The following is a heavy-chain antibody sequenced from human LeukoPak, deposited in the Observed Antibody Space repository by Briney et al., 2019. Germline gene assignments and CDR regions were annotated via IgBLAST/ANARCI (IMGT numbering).Heavy chain of an antibody. CDR1: GDSISSYY. J-gene: IGHJ4*01. CDR3: ARSTPNYDFWSDYPYYFDY. D-gene: IGHD3-3*01. V-gene: IGHV4-59*08. CDR2: IYYSGST. Sequence: SETLSLTCTVSGDSISSYYWSWIRQPPGKGLGWIGYIYYSGSTNYNPSLKSRVTISVDTSKNQFSLKLSSVTAADTAVYYCARSTPNYDFWSDYPYYFDYWGQGTLVTVSS.